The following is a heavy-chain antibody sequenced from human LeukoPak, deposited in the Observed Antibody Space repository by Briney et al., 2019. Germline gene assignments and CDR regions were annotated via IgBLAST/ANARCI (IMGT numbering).Heavy chain of an antibody. Sequence: GGSLRLSCAASGFTFSDYGFHWVRQAPGKGLEWVAVVWYDGNTQYYAGSVKGRFTISRDNSKNTLYLQMNSLRAEDTAVYYCARSPPMTGRFDYWGQGTLVTVSS. V-gene: IGHV3-33*01. CDR2: VWYDGNTQ. D-gene: IGHD1-20*01. J-gene: IGHJ4*02. CDR3: ARSPPMTGRFDY. CDR1: GFTFSDYG.